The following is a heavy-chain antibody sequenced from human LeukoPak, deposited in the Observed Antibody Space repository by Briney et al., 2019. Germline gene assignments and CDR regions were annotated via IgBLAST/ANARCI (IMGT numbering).Heavy chain of an antibody. CDR1: GFTFSSYS. CDR2: ISSSSSCI. CDR3: ARDIVVVGFDY. D-gene: IGHD3-22*01. Sequence: GGSLRLSCAASGFTFSSYSMNWVRQAPGKGLEWVSSISSSSSCIYYADSVKGRFTISRDNAKNSLYLQMNSLRAEDTAVYYCARDIVVVGFDYWGQGTLVTVSS. V-gene: IGHV3-21*01. J-gene: IGHJ4*02.